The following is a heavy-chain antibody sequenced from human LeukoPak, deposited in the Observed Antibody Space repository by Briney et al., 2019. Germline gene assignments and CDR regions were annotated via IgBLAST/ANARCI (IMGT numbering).Heavy chain of an antibody. V-gene: IGHV3-33*01. CDR3: ATGYCSGGSCYFQIDY. CDR2: IWYDGSKK. J-gene: IGHJ4*02. Sequence: PGRSLRLSCAASGVAFSSYGIHWVRQAPGKGLEWVAVIWYDGSKKYYADSAKGRFTISRENSKNTLYLQMNSLRAEDTAVYYCATGYCSGGSCYFQIDYWGQGTLVTVSS. CDR1: GVAFSSYG. D-gene: IGHD2-15*01.